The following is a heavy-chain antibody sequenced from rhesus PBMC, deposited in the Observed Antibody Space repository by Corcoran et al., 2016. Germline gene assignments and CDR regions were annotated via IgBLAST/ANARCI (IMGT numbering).Heavy chain of an antibody. CDR2: IYGSSPST. CDR3: ARDWDAFDF. V-gene: IGHV4S10*01. J-gene: IGHJ3*01. CDR1: GGSISGSYR. Sequence: QVQLQESGPGVVKPSETLSLTCAVSGGSISGSYRWSWIRQPPGKGLEWIGYIYGSSPSTNYHPSLKSRVTISKDTSKNQFSLKLSSVTAADTAVYYCARDWDAFDFWGQGLRVTVSS.